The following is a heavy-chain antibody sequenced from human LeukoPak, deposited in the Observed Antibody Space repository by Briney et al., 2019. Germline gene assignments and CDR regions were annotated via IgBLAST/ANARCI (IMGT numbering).Heavy chain of an antibody. V-gene: IGHV3-23*01. CDR2: IGGSGGST. J-gene: IGHJ4*02. D-gene: IGHD4-23*01. CDR1: GFTFSSYA. Sequence: GGSLRLSCAASGFTFSSYAMSWVRQAPGKGLEWVSAIGGSGGSTYYADSVKGRFTISRDNSKNTLYLQMNSLRAEDTAVYYCASKEGNPSFDYWGQGTLVTVSS. CDR3: ASKEGNPSFDY.